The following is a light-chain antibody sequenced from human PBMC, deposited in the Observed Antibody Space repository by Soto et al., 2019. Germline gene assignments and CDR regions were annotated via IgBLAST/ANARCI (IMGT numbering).Light chain of an antibody. CDR3: HQDYAWPLT. CDR2: TAS. J-gene: IGKJ4*01. CDR1: QSIGTS. Sequence: ETVMTQSPATLSVSPGDRVTLSCRASQSIGTSLAWYQQRPGQAPRLLIYTASIRATVTPVRFSGIGSGTDFTPTINLLQTEYGVNYYCHQDYAWPLTFGGGTKVEIK. V-gene: IGKV3D-15*03.